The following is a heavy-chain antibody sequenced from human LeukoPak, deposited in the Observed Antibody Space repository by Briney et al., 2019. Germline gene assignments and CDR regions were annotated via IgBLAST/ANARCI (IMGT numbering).Heavy chain of an antibody. CDR3: ARGSSWTATTGDY. D-gene: IGHD4-17*01. CDR1: GYTFTSYA. V-gene: IGHV1-3*01. CDR2: INAGNGNT. Sequence: ASVKVSCTASGYTFTSYAMHWVRQAPGQRLEWMGWINAGNGNTKYSQKFQGRVTITRDTSASTAYMELSSLRSEDTAVYYCARGSSWTATTGDYWGQGTLVTVSS. J-gene: IGHJ4*02.